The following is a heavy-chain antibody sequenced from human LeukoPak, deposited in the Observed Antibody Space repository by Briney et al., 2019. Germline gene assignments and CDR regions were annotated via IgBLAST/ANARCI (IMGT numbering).Heavy chain of an antibody. CDR3: VRDGGILGREFYVY. Sequence: SETLPLTCTVSGGSISSGNYYWSWIRQPAGKGLEWIGRIYTSGSTNYNPSLKSRVTISVDTSKNQFSLKLTSVTAADTAVYYCVRDGGILGREFYVYWGQGTLVTVSS. D-gene: IGHD6-13*01. CDR2: IYTSGST. V-gene: IGHV4-61*02. CDR1: GGSISSGNYY. J-gene: IGHJ4*02.